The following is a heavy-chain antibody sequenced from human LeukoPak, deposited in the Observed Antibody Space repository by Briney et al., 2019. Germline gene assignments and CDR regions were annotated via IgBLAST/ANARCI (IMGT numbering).Heavy chain of an antibody. D-gene: IGHD1-20*01. CDR3: ARESRRTYWYNWSPEPSVRWFDP. V-gene: IGHV4-31*03. J-gene: IGHJ5*02. CDR2: IYYSGST. Sequence: SETLSLTCTVSGGSISSGGYYWSWIRQHPGKGLEWIGYIYYSGSTYYNPSLKSRVTISVDTSKNQFSLKLSSVTAADTAVYYCARESRRTYWYNWSPEPSVRWFDPWGQGTLVTVSS. CDR1: GGSISSGGYY.